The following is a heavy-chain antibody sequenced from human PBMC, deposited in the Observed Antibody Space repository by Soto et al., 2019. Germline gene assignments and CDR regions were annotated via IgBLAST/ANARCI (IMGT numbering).Heavy chain of an antibody. Sequence: EVQLVESGGGLVQPGGSLRLSCAASGFTFSSYWMHWVRQAPGKGLVWVSRINSDGSSTSYADSVKGRFTISSDNAKNTLYLQMNSLRAEDTAVYYCARDIVVVPAAYGMDVWGQGTTVTVSS. CDR2: INSDGSST. CDR1: GFTFSSYW. CDR3: ARDIVVVPAAYGMDV. D-gene: IGHD2-2*01. J-gene: IGHJ6*02. V-gene: IGHV3-74*01.